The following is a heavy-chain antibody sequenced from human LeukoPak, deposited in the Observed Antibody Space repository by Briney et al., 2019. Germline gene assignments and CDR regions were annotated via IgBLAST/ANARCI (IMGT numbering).Heavy chain of an antibody. CDR1: GYSFTRNW. Sequence: RGESLKISCKGSGYSFTRNWIGWVRQMSGKGLEWMGIIYAGDSDTRYSPSFQGQVTILADKSISTAYLQWSSLKASDTAMYYCARHDPYTSGWPFDYWGQGTLVTVSS. CDR2: IYAGDSDT. J-gene: IGHJ4*02. D-gene: IGHD6-19*01. V-gene: IGHV5-51*01. CDR3: ARHDPYTSGWPFDY.